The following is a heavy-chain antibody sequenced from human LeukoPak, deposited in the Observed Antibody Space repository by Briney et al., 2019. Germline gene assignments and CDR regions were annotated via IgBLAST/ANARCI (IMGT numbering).Heavy chain of an antibody. D-gene: IGHD3-10*01. CDR2: IYHSGST. J-gene: IGHJ4*02. Sequence: PSETLSLTCTVSGYSISSGYYWGWIRQPPGKGLEWIGSIYHSGSTYYNPSLKSRVTISVDTSKNQFSLKLSSVTAAGTAVYYCARANYYGSGSYGWGQGTLVTVSS. V-gene: IGHV4-38-2*02. CDR3: ARANYYGSGSYG. CDR1: GYSISSGYY.